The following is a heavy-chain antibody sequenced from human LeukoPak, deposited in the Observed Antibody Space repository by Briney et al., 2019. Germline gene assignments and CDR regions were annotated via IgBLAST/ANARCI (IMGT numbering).Heavy chain of an antibody. V-gene: IGHV4-39*07. J-gene: IGHJ4*02. CDR3: AKGIVGAPVFDY. CDR2: IYHSGST. Sequence: SETLSLTCTVSGGSISSNNYYWGWIRQPPGKGLEWIGEIYHSGSTNYNPSLKSRVTISVDKSKNQFSLKLSSVTAADTAMYYCAKGIVGAPVFDYWGQGTLVTVSS. CDR1: GGSISSNNYY. D-gene: IGHD1-26*01.